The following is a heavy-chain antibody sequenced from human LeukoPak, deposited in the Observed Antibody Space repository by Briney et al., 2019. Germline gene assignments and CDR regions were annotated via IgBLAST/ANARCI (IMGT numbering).Heavy chain of an antibody. CDR1: GFTFSSNA. Sequence: PGGSLRLSCVVSGFTFSSNAMGWVRQAPGKGLVWVSRINSDGSSTSYADSVKGRFTISRDNAKNTLYLQMNSLRAEDTAVYYCARPWSVGGYVSGYWGQGTLVTVSS. J-gene: IGHJ4*02. CDR2: INSDGSST. V-gene: IGHV3-74*01. CDR3: ARPWSVGGYVSGY. D-gene: IGHD5-12*01.